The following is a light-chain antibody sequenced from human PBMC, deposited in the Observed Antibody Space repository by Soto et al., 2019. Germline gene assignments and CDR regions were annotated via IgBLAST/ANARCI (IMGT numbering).Light chain of an antibody. Sequence: DIVMTQSPDSLAVSLGERATINCKSSQSVLYSSNNKNYLGWFQQKPGQTPKLLICWASTRDSRVPERFSGSWSGTDITLTINSLQAEDAAVYCCQQYYSPPYTFGQGTRLEIK. V-gene: IGKV4-1*01. CDR1: QSVLYSSNNKNY. CDR3: QQYYSPPYT. CDR2: WAS. J-gene: IGKJ2*01.